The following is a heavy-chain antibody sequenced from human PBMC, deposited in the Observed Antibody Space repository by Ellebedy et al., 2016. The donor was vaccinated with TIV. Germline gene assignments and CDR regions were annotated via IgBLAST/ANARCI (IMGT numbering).Heavy chain of an antibody. V-gene: IGHV3-33*01. CDR1: GFTFSSYG. CDR3: ARSSRGRGDYFDY. CDR2: IWPDGSKK. Sequence: GESLKISCAVSGFTFSSYGMYWVRQAPGKGLECVALIWPDGSKKNYVDSVKGRFTISRDNFKNTVYLQMNSLRDEDTAVYYCARSSRGRGDYFDYWGQGSLVTVSS. J-gene: IGHJ4*02. D-gene: IGHD3-16*01.